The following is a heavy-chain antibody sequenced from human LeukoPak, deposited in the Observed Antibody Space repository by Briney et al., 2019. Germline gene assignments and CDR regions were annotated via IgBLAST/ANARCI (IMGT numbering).Heavy chain of an antibody. CDR1: GGSISSGSYY. Sequence: PSETLSLTCTVSGGSISSGSYYWSWIRQPAGKGLEWIGRISTIGITNYNPSLNSRVTISIDTSKNQFSLKLSSVTAADTAVYYCARDGCGGSCFHYYYYYMDVWGKGTTVTVSS. CDR2: ISTIGIT. J-gene: IGHJ6*03. V-gene: IGHV4-61*02. D-gene: IGHD2-15*01. CDR3: ARDGCGGSCFHYYYYYMDV.